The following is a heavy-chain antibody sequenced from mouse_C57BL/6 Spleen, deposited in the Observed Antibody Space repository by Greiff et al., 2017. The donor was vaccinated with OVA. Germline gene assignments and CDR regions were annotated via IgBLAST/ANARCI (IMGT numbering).Heavy chain of an antibody. V-gene: IGHV1-84*01. CDR1: GYTFTDYY. CDR3: ARGPRYYYGREYFDV. CDR2: IYPGSGNT. D-gene: IGHD1-1*01. J-gene: IGHJ1*03. Sequence: QVQLQQSGPELVKPGASVKISCKASGYTFTDYYINWVKQRPGQGLEWIGWIYPGSGNTKYNEKFKGQATLTVATSSSTAYMQLSSLTSEDSAVYFCARGPRYYYGREYFDVWGTGTTVTVSS.